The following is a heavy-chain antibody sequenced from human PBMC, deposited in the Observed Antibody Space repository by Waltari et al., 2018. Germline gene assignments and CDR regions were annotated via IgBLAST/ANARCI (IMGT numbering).Heavy chain of an antibody. D-gene: IGHD2-21*01. Sequence: QVQLVQSGAEVKKPGSSVKVSCKASGVPFSSYATSWVRQAPVPGLEWMGGIIPIFGTANYAQKFQGRVTITADESTSTAYMELSSLRSEDTAVYYCARSPCGGDCYWGGWFDPWGQGTLVTVSS. CDR1: GVPFSSYA. CDR3: ARSPCGGDCYWGGWFDP. V-gene: IGHV1-69*01. J-gene: IGHJ5*02. CDR2: IIPIFGTA.